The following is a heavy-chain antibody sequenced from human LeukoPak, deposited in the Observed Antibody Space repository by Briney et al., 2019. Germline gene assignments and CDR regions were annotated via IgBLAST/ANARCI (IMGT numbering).Heavy chain of an antibody. V-gene: IGHV1-8*01. CDR1: GYTFTSYD. J-gene: IGHJ3*02. Sequence: GASVKVSCNASGYTFTSYDINWVRQATGQGLEWMGWMNPNSGNTGYAQKFQGRVTITRDTSASTAYMELSSLRSEDMAVYYCARAVITFGGVIATDAFDIWGQGTMVTVSS. CDR3: ARAVITFGGVIATDAFDI. CDR2: MNPNSGNT. D-gene: IGHD3-16*02.